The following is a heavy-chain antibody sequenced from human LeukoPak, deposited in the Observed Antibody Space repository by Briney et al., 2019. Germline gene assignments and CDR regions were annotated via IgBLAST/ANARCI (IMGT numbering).Heavy chain of an antibody. Sequence: ASVKVSFKASGYTFTSYYMHWVRQAPGPGLEWMGIINPTGGSTSYAQKFQGRVTMTKDTSTSKVYMELSSLRAGDTAGYYCICVDTAMVGYWGQGTLVTVSS. V-gene: IGHV1-46*01. J-gene: IGHJ4*02. CDR2: INPTGGST. CDR1: GYTFTSYY. D-gene: IGHD5-18*01. CDR3: ICVDTAMVGY.